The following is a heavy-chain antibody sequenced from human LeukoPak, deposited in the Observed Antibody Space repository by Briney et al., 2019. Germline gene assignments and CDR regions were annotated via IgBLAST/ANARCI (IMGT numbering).Heavy chain of an antibody. CDR3: ARTTEGGYSYGYFYYYYMDV. Sequence: SETLSLTCTVSGGSISSSTYYWGWIRQPPGKGLEWIGSIYYSESTYYNSSLKSRVTISVDTSKNQFSLKLSSVTAADTAVYYCARTTEGGYSYGYFYYYYMDVWGKGTTVTISS. D-gene: IGHD5-18*01. CDR2: IYYSEST. J-gene: IGHJ6*03. CDR1: GGSISSSTYY. V-gene: IGHV4-39*07.